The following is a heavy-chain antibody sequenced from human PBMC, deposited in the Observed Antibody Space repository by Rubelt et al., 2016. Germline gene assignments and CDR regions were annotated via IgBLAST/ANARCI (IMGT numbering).Heavy chain of an antibody. Sequence: GGGVVQPGRSLRLSCAASGFTFRTYGMHWVRQAPGKGLEWVAVIWYDGGYKYNADSVQGRFTISRDNAKNTLFLQMSSLRVEDTAVYYCARYRQLEDWGQGTLVTVSS. CDR1: GFTFRTYG. CDR2: IWYDGGYK. D-gene: IGHD1-1*01. J-gene: IGHJ1*01. V-gene: IGHV3-33*01. CDR3: ARYRQLED.